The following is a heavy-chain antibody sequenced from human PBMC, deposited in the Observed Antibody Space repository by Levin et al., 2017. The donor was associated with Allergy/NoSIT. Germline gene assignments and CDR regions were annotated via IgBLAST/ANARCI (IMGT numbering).Heavy chain of an antibody. D-gene: IGHD3-3*01. J-gene: IGHJ4*02. CDR2: ITGDGDDT. V-gene: IGHV3-23*01. Sequence: QSGGSLRLSCEVSGFTFSSRAMTWVRQAAGKGLEWVSGITGDGDDTHYADSVKGRFTISRDNSKNTLYLQMSSLRADDTATYYCAKGNTIFGVGRLDYWGQGTLVTVSS. CDR3: AKGNTIFGVGRLDY. CDR1: GFTFSSRA.